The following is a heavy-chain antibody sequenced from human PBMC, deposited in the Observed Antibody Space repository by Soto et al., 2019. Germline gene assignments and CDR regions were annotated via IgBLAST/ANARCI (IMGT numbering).Heavy chain of an antibody. V-gene: IGHV4-39*01. CDR3: ARLYCSSTSCLPVDY. D-gene: IGHD2-2*01. CDR1: GGSISSSSYY. Sequence: QLQLQESGPGLVKPSETLSLTCTVSGGSISSSSYYWGWIRQPPGKGLEWIGSIYYSGSTYYNPSLKSRVTISVDTSKNPFSLKLSSVTAADTAVYYCARLYCSSTSCLPVDYWGQGTLVTVSS. CDR2: IYYSGST. J-gene: IGHJ4*02.